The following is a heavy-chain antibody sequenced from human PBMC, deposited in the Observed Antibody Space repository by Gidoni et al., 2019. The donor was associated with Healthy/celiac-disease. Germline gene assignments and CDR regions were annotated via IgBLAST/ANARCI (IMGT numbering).Heavy chain of an antibody. Sequence: EVQLVESGGGLVQPGRSLGLSCTASGFTFGDYAMSWFRQAPGKGLEWGGFIRSKAYGGTTEYAASVKGRFTISRDDSKSIAYLQMNSLKTEDTAVYYCTRDSHASRELLRYPFDYWGQGTLVTVSS. CDR1: GFTFGDYA. J-gene: IGHJ4*02. V-gene: IGHV3-49*03. CDR2: IRSKAYGGTT. D-gene: IGHD1-26*01. CDR3: TRDSHASRELLRYPFDY.